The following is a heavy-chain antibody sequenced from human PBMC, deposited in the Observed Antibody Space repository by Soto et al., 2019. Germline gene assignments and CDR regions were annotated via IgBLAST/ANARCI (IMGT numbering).Heavy chain of an antibody. J-gene: IGHJ6*02. D-gene: IGHD5-18*01. V-gene: IGHV3-43D*04. CDR2: ISWDGGST. CDR1: GFTFDDYA. Sequence: GGSLRLSCAASGFTFDDYAMHWVRQAPGKGLEWVSLISWDGGSTYYADSVKGRFTISRDDAKNSLSLQMNSLRAEDTAVYYCARVRSYSYGQGYGMDVWGQGTTVTVSS. CDR3: ARVRSYSYGQGYGMDV.